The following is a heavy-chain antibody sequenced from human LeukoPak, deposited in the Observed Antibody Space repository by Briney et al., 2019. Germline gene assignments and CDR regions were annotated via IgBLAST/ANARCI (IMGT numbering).Heavy chain of an antibody. CDR2: ISWNGGSI. J-gene: IGHJ3*01. CDR3: AKVMSGVVHSAFDF. D-gene: IGHD3-3*01. V-gene: IGHV3-9*01. Sequence: PGGSLRLSCAASGFTFDDYAMHWVRHAPGKGLEWVSGISWNGGSIDYADSVKGRFTISRDNAKSSLYLEMNSLRAEDTALYFCAKVMSGVVHSAFDFWGQGTMVTVSS. CDR1: GFTFDDYA.